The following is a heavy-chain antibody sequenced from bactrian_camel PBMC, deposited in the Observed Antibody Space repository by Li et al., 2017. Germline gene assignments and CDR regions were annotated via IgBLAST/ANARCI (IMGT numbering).Heavy chain of an antibody. CDR3: AAADPAGDCDSASEYNY. CDR2: IAGDGVR. CDR1: GSTYSRPC. Sequence: DVQLVESGGGSVQIGGSLRLSCAPGSTYSRPCMGWFRQTSKNEREGVAVIAGDGVRRFSSAVRGRFAISKDNANTLYLQMDSLKSEDTAMYYCAAADPAGDCDSASEYNYWGQGTQVTVS. D-gene: IGHD4*01. J-gene: IGHJ4*01. V-gene: IGHV3S44*01.